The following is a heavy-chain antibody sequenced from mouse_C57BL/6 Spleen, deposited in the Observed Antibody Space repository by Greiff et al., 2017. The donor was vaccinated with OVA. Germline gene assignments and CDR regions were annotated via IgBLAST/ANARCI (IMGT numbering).Heavy chain of an antibody. CDR2: ISYDGSN. Sequence: EVKLVESGPGLVKPSQSLSLTCSVTGYSITSGYYWNWIRQFPGNKLEWMGYISYDGSNNYNPSLKNRISITRDTSKNQFFLKLNSVTTEDTATYYCARAVDYAMDYWGQGTSVTVSS. CDR1: GYSITSGYY. J-gene: IGHJ4*01. CDR3: ARAVDYAMDY. V-gene: IGHV3-6*01. D-gene: IGHD1-1*02.